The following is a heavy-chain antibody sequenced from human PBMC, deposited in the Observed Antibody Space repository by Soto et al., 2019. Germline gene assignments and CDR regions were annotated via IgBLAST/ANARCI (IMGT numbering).Heavy chain of an antibody. V-gene: IGHV5-51*01. J-gene: IGHJ4*02. CDR3: AGPYCSGGSCYSVIGY. Sequence: GESLKISCKGSGYRFTSYWIGWVRQMPGKGLEWMGIIYPGDSDTRYSPSFQGQVTISADKSISTAYLQWSSLKASDTAMYYCAGPYCSGGSCYSVIGYWGQGTLVTVSS. D-gene: IGHD2-15*01. CDR2: IYPGDSDT. CDR1: GYRFTSYW.